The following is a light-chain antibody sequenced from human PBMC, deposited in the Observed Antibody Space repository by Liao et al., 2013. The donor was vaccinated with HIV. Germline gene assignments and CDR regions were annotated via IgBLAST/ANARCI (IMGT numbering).Light chain of an antibody. Sequence: SYALTQPPSVSVAPGKTARIACGGNNIGSKSVHWYQEKPGQAPVLVIYYDSDRPSGIPERFSGSNSGNTATLTISRVEAGDEADYYCQVWDSSRDHPYVFGTGTKVTVL. V-gene: IGLV3-21*01. J-gene: IGLJ1*01. CDR1: NIGSKS. CDR2: YDS. CDR3: QVWDSSRDHPYV.